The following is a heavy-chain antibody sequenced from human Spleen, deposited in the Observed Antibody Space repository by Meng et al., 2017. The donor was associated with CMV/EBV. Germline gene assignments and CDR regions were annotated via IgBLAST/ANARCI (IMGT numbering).Heavy chain of an antibody. Sequence: SAAWTWISHAPSRGLEWLGRTYYRSKWYNDYGLSVKGRITIKPDTSKNQFSLDLNSVTPDDTAVYYCARGPKDCSSPTCRYYWYFDLWGRGTLVTVSS. CDR3: ARGPKDCSSPTCRYYWYFDL. J-gene: IGHJ2*01. CDR2: TYYRSKWYN. D-gene: IGHD2-2*01. CDR1: SAA. V-gene: IGHV6-1*01.